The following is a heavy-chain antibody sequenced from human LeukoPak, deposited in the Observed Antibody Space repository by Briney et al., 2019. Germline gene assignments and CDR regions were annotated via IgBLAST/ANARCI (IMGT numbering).Heavy chain of an antibody. CDR3: ARGLMWAAAGFDY. Sequence: SETLSLICAVYGGSFSGYYWSWIRQPPGKGLELIGEINHSGSTNYNPSLKSRVTISVDTSKNQFSLKLSSVTAADTAVYYCARGLMWAAAGFDYWGQGILVTVSS. V-gene: IGHV4-34*01. CDR2: INHSGST. J-gene: IGHJ4*02. D-gene: IGHD6-13*01. CDR1: GGSFSGYY.